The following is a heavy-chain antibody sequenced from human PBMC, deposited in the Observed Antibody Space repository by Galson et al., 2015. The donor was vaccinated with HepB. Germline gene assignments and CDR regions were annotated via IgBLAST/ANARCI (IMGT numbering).Heavy chain of an antibody. CDR2: IFPGDFDI. V-gene: IGHV5-51*01. Sequence: QSGAEVKKPGESLKISCKTSGYRFASFWIGWVRQRPGKGLEWMGLIFPGDFDIRYSPSFQGQVTISADRSIDTAYLHLSSLKATDTGIYYCARGRTDDLRPYGMDVWAQGTTVTVSS. CDR1: GYRFASFW. J-gene: IGHJ6*02. D-gene: IGHD3/OR15-3a*01. CDR3: ARGRTDDLRPYGMDV.